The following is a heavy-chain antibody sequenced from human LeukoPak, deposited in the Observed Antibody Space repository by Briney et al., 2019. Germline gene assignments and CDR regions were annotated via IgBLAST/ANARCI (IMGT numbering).Heavy chain of an antibody. Sequence: GGALRLSRAASGFTFSTYWMSWVRQAPGKGLEGVANIKQDGSDKYYVGSVKGRFTISRDNANNSLYLQMNSLRAEDTAVYYCARVNSESSVYRPFDSWGQGTLVTVSS. CDR1: GFTFSTYW. V-gene: IGHV3-7*01. CDR2: IKQDGSDK. J-gene: IGHJ4*02. CDR3: ARVNSESSVYRPFDS. D-gene: IGHD3-22*01.